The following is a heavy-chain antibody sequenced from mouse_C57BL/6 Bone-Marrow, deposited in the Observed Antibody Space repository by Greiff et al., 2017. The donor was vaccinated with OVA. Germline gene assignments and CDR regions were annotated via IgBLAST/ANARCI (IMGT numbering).Heavy chain of an antibody. CDR1: GYTFTSYW. D-gene: IGHD1-1*01. CDR2: IYPGSGST. V-gene: IGHV1-55*01. CDR3: ARGYYGPWYFDV. J-gene: IGHJ1*03. Sequence: VQLQQPGAELVKPGASVKMSCKASGYTFTSYWITWVKQRPGQGLEWIGDIYPGSGSTNYNEKFKSKATLTVDTSSSTAYMQLSSLTSEDSAVYYCARGYYGPWYFDVWGTGTTVTVSS.